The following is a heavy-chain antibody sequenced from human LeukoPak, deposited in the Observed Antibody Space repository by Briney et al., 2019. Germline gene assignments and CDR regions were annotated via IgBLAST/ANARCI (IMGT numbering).Heavy chain of an antibody. CDR1: GFSLSDYY. V-gene: IGHV3-11*01. Sequence: PGGSLRLSCAASGFSLSDYYMSWIRQAPGKGLEWVSFISSSGGTIYYADSVKGRFTISRDNAKNSLYLQMNSLRAEDTAVYYCARGTRIKLVVVPAARRNYYFDLWGRGTLVTVSS. CDR3: ARGTRIKLVVVPAARRNYYFDL. D-gene: IGHD2-2*01. CDR2: ISSSGGTI. J-gene: IGHJ2*01.